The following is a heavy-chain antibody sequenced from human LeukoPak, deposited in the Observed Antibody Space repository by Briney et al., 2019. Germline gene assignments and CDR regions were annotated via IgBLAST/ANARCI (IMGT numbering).Heavy chain of an antibody. CDR3: AREGGGSYGWFDP. CDR2: IYYSGST. V-gene: IGHV4-59*01. Sequence: SETLSLTCTVSGGSISSYYWSWIRQPPGKGLEWIGYIYYSGSTNYNPSLKSRVTISVDTSKNQFSLKLSSVTAADTAVYYCAREGGGSYGWFDPWGQGTLVTVSS. CDR1: GGSISSYY. J-gene: IGHJ5*02. D-gene: IGHD1-26*01.